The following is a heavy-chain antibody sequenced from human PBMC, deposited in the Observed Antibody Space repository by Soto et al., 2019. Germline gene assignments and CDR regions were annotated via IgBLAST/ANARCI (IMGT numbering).Heavy chain of an antibody. D-gene: IGHD5-12*01. V-gene: IGHV4-34*01. CDR3: AGHGGWLRLVDY. J-gene: IGHJ4*02. CDR1: CGSFSGYY. CDR2: INHSGST. Sequence: SETLSLTCAVYCGSFSGYYWSWIRQPPGKGLEWIGEINHSGSTNYNPSLKSRVTISVDTSKNQFSLKLSSVTAADTAVYYCAGHGGWLRLVDYWGQGTLVTVSS.